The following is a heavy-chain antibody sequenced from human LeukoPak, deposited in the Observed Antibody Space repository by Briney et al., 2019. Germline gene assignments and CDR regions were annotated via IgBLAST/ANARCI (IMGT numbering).Heavy chain of an antibody. CDR2: ISGSGGST. D-gene: IGHD3-10*01. CDR3: AKHGGSGTFRMGWFDP. J-gene: IGHJ5*02. V-gene: IGHV3-23*01. CDR1: GFTFSSYA. Sequence: PGGSLRLSCAASGFTFSSYAMSWVRQAPGKGLEWVSAISGSGGSTYYADSVKGRFTISRDNSKNTLYLQMNSLRAEDTAVYYCAKHGGSGTFRMGWFDPWGQGTLVTVSS.